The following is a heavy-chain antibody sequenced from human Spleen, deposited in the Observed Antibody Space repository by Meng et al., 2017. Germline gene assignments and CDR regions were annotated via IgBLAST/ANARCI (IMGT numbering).Heavy chain of an antibody. CDR1: DYTFTGYG. CDR3: AKGTPGRRYAEY. D-gene: IGHD3-10*01. V-gene: IGHV1-18*01. Sequence: QVQPVQAGAEVKKPGASVKVSCKASDYTFTGYGVSWVRQAPGQGLEWMAWLGAHDGDTSHAPKFQGRVTVTADRPTATAYMELWNLRSDDTAVYYCAKGTPGRRYAEYWGQGTLVTVSS. J-gene: IGHJ4*02. CDR2: LGAHDGDT.